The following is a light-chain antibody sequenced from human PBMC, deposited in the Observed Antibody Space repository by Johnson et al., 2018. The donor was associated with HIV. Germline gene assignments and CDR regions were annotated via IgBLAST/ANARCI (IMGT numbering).Light chain of an antibody. CDR2: DNN. CDR1: SSNIGNNY. Sequence: SVLTQPPSVSAAPGQKVTISCSGSSSNIGNNYVSWYQQLPGTAPRLLIYDNNKRPSGIPDRFSGSKSGTSATLGITGLQTGDEAYYYCGTWDSSLSPYVCGPGTKVTVL. J-gene: IGLJ1*01. CDR3: GTWDSSLSPYV. V-gene: IGLV1-51*01.